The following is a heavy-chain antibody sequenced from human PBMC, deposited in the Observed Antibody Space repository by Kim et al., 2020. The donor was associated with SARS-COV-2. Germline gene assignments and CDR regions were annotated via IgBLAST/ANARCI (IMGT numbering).Heavy chain of an antibody. CDR3: AREGTYSGAWDPDY. Sequence: YADSVKSRFTISRDDAKKLVFLQMISLRVEDTALYYCAREGTYSGAWDPDYCGQGTLVTVSS. D-gene: IGHD1-26*01. V-gene: IGHV3-11*06. J-gene: IGHJ4*02.